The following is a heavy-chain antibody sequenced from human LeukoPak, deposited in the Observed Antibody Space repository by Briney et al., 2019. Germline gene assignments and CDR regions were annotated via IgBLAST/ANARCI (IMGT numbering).Heavy chain of an antibody. CDR1: GFSFRDYP. Sequence: GGSLRLSCEAAGFSFRDYPMGWVRRASGKRLEWVSGISAGADVIFYADPVKGRFTISRDNSKNTLYLQMNSLRAEDSAEYYCAKSLLTTATGAGRAFDIWGQGTMVTVSA. CDR3: AKSLLTTATGAGRAFDI. D-gene: IGHD7-27*01. CDR2: ISAGADVI. J-gene: IGHJ3*02. V-gene: IGHV3-23*01.